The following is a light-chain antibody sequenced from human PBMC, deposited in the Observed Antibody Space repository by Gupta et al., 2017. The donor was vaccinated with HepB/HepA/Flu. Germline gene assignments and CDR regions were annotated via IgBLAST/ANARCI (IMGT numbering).Light chain of an antibody. CDR1: QSLLYSNGYHY. CDR3: FQALQTPFT. V-gene: IGKV2-28*01. CDR2: LGS. J-gene: IGKJ3*01. Sequence: DIVLTQSPLSLPVTPGEPASISCRSSQSLLYSNGYHYLDWYLQKPGQSPQILIYLGSNRAPGVPDRFSVSRSGTDFTLTISRVEAEDVGIYDCFQALQTPFTFGPGTRVDIK.